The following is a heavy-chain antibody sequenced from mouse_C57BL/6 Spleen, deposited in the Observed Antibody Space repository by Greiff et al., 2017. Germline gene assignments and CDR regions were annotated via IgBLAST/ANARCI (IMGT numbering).Heavy chain of an antibody. CDR3: ARTFYYDYDGDY. J-gene: IGHJ2*01. CDR2: INPNNGGT. D-gene: IGHD2-4*01. Sequence: EVQLQQSGPELVKPGASVKISCTASGYTFTDYYMNWVKQSHGKSLAWIGDINPNNGGTSYTQKFKGKATLTVDKSSSTAYMELRSLTSEDSAVYYCARTFYYDYDGDYWGQGTTLKVSS. V-gene: IGHV1-26*01. CDR1: GYTFTDYY.